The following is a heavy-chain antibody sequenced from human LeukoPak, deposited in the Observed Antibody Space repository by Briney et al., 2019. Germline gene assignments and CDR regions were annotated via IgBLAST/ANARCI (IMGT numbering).Heavy chain of an antibody. J-gene: IGHJ6*02. V-gene: IGHV3-7*01. Sequence: GGSLRLYCAASGFTFSSHYMDWVRQAPGKGLECVAIIKEDGSEKYYADSVKGRFTISRDNAKNTLYLQMNSLRAEDTAVYFCARDPGYCSDSRCYTRMDVWGQGTTVTVSS. CDR1: GFTFSSHY. D-gene: IGHD2-15*01. CDR2: IKEDGSEK. CDR3: ARDPGYCSDSRCYTRMDV.